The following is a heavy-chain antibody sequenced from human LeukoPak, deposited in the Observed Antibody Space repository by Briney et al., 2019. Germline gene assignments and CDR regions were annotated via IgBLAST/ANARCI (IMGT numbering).Heavy chain of an antibody. Sequence: SETLSLTCAVYGGSFSGYYWSWLRQPPGKGLEWIGEINHSGCTNYNPSLKSRVTISVDTSKNQFSLKLSSVTAADTAVYYCARVIWYDAFDIWGQGTMVTVSS. D-gene: IGHD3-10*01. V-gene: IGHV4-34*01. CDR2: INHSGCT. CDR3: ARVIWYDAFDI. J-gene: IGHJ3*02. CDR1: GGSFSGYY.